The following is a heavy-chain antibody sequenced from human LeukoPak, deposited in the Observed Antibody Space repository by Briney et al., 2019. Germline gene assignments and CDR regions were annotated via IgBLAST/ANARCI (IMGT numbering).Heavy chain of an antibody. J-gene: IGHJ5*02. CDR1: GFTFSNAW. V-gene: IGHV3-15*07. CDR3: MDSNPSDGAQLYDP. D-gene: IGHD6-6*01. CDR2: MKSESDGGTT. Sequence: PGGSLRLSCAASGFTFSNAWMNWVRQGPGKGLEWVGRMKSESDGGTTDYGASVKGRFTTLRDDSRNTLYLQMNSLKVEDTAVYYCMDSNPSDGAQLYDPWGQGTLVTVSS.